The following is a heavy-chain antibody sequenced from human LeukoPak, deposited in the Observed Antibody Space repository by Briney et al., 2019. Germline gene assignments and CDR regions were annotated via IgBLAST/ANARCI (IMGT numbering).Heavy chain of an antibody. CDR3: VRVNSSSWYLDH. CDR2: IRQDGSEK. Sequence: GGSLRLSCAASGFTFSNYWTSWVRQAPGKGLEWVATIRQDGSEKYYVDSVKGRFTISRDNAKNSLYLQMNSLRAEDTAVYYCVRVNSSSWYLDHWGQGTLVTVSS. CDR1: GFTFSNYW. J-gene: IGHJ4*02. V-gene: IGHV3-7*01. D-gene: IGHD6-13*01.